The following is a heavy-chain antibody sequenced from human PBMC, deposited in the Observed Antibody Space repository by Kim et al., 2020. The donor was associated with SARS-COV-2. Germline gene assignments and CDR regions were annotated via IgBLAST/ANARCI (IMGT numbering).Heavy chain of an antibody. CDR3: AREHSSGYYTDY. J-gene: IGHJ4*02. D-gene: IGHD3-22*01. CDR2: IYYSGST. CDR1: GGSISSYY. Sequence: SETLSLTCTVSGGSISSYYWSWIRQPPGKGLEWIGYIYYSGSTNYNPSLKSRVTISGDTSKNQFSLKLSSVTAADTAVYYCAREHSSGYYTDYWGQGTLVTVSS. V-gene: IGHV4-59*01.